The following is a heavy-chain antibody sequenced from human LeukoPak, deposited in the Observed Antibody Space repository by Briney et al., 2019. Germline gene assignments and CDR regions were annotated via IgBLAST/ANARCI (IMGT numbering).Heavy chain of an antibody. J-gene: IGHJ6*02. Sequence: GASLRLSCAASGFIFSTYGMHWVRQAPGKGLEWVAGIGGSGGSTFYPDSVQGRFTISSDNSKNTLYLQVNSLRAEDTAVYYCAKTSLGHHPSYSTMDVWGQGTTVAVSS. CDR1: GFIFSTYG. CDR2: IGGSGGST. CDR3: AKTSLGHHPSYSTMDV. D-gene: IGHD2-15*01. V-gene: IGHV3-23*01.